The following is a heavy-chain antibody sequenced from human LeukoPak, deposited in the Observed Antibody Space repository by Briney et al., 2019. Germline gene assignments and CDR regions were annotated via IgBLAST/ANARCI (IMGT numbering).Heavy chain of an antibody. Sequence: ASVKVSCKASGYTFTGYYMHWVRQAPGQGLEWMGWINPNSGGTNCAQKFQDRVTMTRDTSISTAYMELSRLRSDDTAVYYCARAATKWFGASIGDYWGQGTLVTVSS. CDR3: ARAATKWFGASIGDY. CDR2: INPNSGGT. CDR1: GYTFTGYY. J-gene: IGHJ4*02. D-gene: IGHD3-10*01. V-gene: IGHV1-2*02.